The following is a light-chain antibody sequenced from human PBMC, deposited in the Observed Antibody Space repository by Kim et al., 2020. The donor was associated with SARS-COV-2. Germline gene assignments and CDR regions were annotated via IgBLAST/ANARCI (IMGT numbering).Light chain of an antibody. V-gene: IGLV3-21*04. CDR3: QVWDSRIGHWV. J-gene: IGLJ3*02. CDR2: YDS. Sequence: SYELTQPPSVSVAPGKTARLTCGGNNIGSKSVHCYQQKPGQAPVLVIYYDSDRPSGIPERFSGPNSGKTATLTIRRVESGDEADIYCQVWDSRIGHWVFG. CDR1: NIGSKS.